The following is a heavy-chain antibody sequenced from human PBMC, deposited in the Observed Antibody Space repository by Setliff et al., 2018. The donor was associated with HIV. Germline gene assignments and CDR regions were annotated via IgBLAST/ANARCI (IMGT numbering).Heavy chain of an antibody. J-gene: IGHJ4*02. CDR2: IKEDGSEK. D-gene: IGHD6-19*01. CDR1: GFTFSNFW. Sequence: PGGSLRLSCLGTGFTFSNFWMSWVRQAPGKGLEWVANIKEDGSEKYYVDSVKGRLTISRDQTKNSLYLQMNSLRAEDTGVYYCARARTGWYNFDYWGQGTPVTVSS. CDR3: ARARTGWYNFDY. V-gene: IGHV3-7*01.